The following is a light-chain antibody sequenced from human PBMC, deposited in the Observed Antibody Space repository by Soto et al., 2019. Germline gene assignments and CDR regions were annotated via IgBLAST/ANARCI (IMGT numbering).Light chain of an antibody. Sequence: QSALPQPASVSGSPGQSITISCTGTSSDVGGYNYVSWYQQHPGKAPKLMIYDVSNRPSGVSNRFSGSKSGNTASLTIYGLQAEDEADYYFSSYTSSSTPYVFGPGTKLTVL. V-gene: IGLV2-14*01. CDR3: SSYTSSSTPYV. J-gene: IGLJ1*01. CDR1: SSDVGGYNY. CDR2: DVS.